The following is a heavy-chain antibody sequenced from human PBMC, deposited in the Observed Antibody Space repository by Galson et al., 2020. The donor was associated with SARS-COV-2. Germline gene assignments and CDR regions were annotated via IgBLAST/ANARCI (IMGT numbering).Heavy chain of an antibody. Sequence: GESLKISCAASGFTFSSYSMNWVRQAPGKGLEWVSPISGTSTNIYYADSVKGRFTISRDNAKNSLYLQMNSLGTEDTAVYYCTRERGYSYGYSDYWGQGTLVTVSS. J-gene: IGHJ4*02. CDR3: TRERGYSYGYSDY. CDR2: ISGTSTNI. D-gene: IGHD5-18*01. V-gene: IGHV3-21*06. CDR1: GFTFSSYS.